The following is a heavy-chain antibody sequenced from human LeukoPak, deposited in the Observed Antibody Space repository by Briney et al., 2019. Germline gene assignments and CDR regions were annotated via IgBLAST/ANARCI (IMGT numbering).Heavy chain of an antibody. CDR1: GFTVSSNY. CDR3: ARAGSEYSSGWDFDY. J-gene: IGHJ4*02. V-gene: IGHV3-53*04. CDR2: IYSGGST. D-gene: IGHD6-19*01. Sequence: GGSLRLSCAASGFTVSSNYMSWVRQAPGKGLEWVSVIYSGGSTYYADSVKGRFTISRHNSKNTLYLQMNSLGAEDTAVYYCARAGSEYSSGWDFDYWGQGTLVTASS.